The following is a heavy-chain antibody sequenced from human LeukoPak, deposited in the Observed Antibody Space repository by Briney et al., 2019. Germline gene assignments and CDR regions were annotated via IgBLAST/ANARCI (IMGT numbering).Heavy chain of an antibody. D-gene: IGHD6-6*01. CDR3: ARPSTKYSSSSGCFQH. CDR2: IYYSGSM. Sequence: PSETLSLTCTVSGGSISSYSYHWGWIRQPPGKGLEWIGSIYYSGSMYYNPSLKSRVTISVDTSKNQFSLKLSSVTAADTAVYYCARPSTKYSSSSGCFQHWGQGTLVTVSS. J-gene: IGHJ1*01. V-gene: IGHV4-39*01. CDR1: GGSISSYSYH.